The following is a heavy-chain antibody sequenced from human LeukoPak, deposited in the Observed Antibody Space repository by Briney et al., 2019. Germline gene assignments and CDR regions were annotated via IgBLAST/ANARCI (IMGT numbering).Heavy chain of an antibody. D-gene: IGHD6-13*01. CDR2: INSDGSST. CDR1: GFTFSSYW. J-gene: IGHJ4*02. CDR3: ARAVTTLIAAAATFDY. V-gene: IGHV3-74*01. Sequence: GGSLRLSCAASGFTFSSYWMHWVRHAPGKGLVWVSRINSDGSSTSYADSVKGRFTISRDNAKNTLYLQMNSLRAEDTAVYYCARAVTTLIAAAATFDYWGQGTLVTVSS.